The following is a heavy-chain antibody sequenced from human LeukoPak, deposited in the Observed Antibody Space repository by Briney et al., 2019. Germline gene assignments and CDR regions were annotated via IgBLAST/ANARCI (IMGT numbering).Heavy chain of an antibody. V-gene: IGHV1-69*13. CDR3: ASSSIRFLEWLYLDY. Sequence: SVKVSCKASGGTFSNYAISWVRQAPGQGLEWMGGIIPIFGTTNYAQKFQSRVTITADESTSTAYMELSSLRSEDTAVYYCASSSIRFLEWLYLDYWGQGTLVTVSS. J-gene: IGHJ4*02. CDR1: GGTFSNYA. D-gene: IGHD3-3*01. CDR2: IIPIFGTT.